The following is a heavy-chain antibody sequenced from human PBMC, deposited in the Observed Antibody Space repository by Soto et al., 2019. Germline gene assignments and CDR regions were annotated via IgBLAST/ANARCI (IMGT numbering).Heavy chain of an antibody. D-gene: IGHD3-10*01. V-gene: IGHV4-59*01. Sequence: TGTGSGGSISSYYWGWIRQPPGKGLGWIGYIYYSGSTNYNPSLKSRVTISVDTSKNQFSLKLSSVTAADTAAYYCARDFGAGFDYWGQGTLVTVSS. CDR1: GGSISSYY. J-gene: IGHJ4*02. CDR2: IYYSGST. CDR3: ARDFGAGFDY.